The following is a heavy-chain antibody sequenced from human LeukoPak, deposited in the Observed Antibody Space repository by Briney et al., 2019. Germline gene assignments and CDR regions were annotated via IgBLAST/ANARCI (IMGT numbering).Heavy chain of an antibody. D-gene: IGHD4-17*01. CDR1: EYTLSEVF. CDR2: FKPEEGES. Sequence: ASVKVSCKVSEYTLSEVFMRWVRQAPGKGLEWMGGFKPEEGESVYAQKFQGRVIMTEDTSTDTAYMELTSLKSEDTAVYYCAAGYGDFFDFWGQGTLVTVSS. V-gene: IGHV1-24*01. J-gene: IGHJ4*02. CDR3: AAGYGDFFDF.